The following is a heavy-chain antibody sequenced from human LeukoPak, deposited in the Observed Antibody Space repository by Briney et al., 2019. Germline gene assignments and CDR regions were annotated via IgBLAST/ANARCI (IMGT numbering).Heavy chain of an antibody. J-gene: IGHJ1*01. V-gene: IGHV3-30*02. CDR1: GFTFSSYG. CDR3: AKDPRLRIAAAGEYFQH. Sequence: QPGGSLRLSCAASGFTFSSYGMHWVRQAPGKGLEWVAFIRYDGSNKYYADSVKGRFTISRDDSKNTLYLQMNSLRAEDTAVYYCAKDPRLRIAAAGEYFQHWGQGTLVTVSS. CDR2: IRYDGSNK. D-gene: IGHD6-25*01.